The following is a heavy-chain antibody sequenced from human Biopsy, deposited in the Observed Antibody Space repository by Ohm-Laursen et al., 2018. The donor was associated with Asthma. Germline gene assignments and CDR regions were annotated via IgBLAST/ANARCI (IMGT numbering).Heavy chain of an antibody. J-gene: IGHJ6*02. V-gene: IGHV1-18*01. CDR1: GYTFNSAG. CDR2: ISVYNGNT. Sequence: GPSVTAFCQTYGYTFNSAGISWARQAPGQGLEWMGWISVYNGNTKVAQKLQDRVTMITDTSTSTAYMELRSLRSDDTAVYFCARAVDYSHYYGIDVWGRGSTVTVS. D-gene: IGHD3-10*01. CDR3: ARAVDYSHYYGIDV.